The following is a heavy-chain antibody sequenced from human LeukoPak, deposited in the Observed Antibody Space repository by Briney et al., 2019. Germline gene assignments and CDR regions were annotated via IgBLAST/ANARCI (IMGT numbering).Heavy chain of an antibody. CDR1: GFTFSNNA. J-gene: IGHJ4*02. Sequence: GGSLRLSCAASGFTFSNNAMSWVRQAPGKGLEWVANIKQDGSEKNYVDSVKGRFTISRDNAKNSLYLQMNSLRAEDTAVYYCAKAPYGSGPFDYWGQGTLVTVSS. CDR3: AKAPYGSGPFDY. CDR2: IKQDGSEK. V-gene: IGHV3-7*03. D-gene: IGHD6-19*01.